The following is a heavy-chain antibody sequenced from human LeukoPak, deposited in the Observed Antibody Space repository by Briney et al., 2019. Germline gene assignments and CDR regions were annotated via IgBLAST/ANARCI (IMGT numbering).Heavy chain of an antibody. CDR2: ISSSSSYI. J-gene: IGHJ4*02. D-gene: IGHD4-17*01. CDR3: ARDPSDYGDYYFDY. CDR1: GFTFSSYS. Sequence: PGGSLRLSCAASGFTFSSYSMNWVRQAPGKGLEWVSSISSSSSYIYYADPVKGRFTISRDNAKNSLYLQMTSLRAEETAVYYCARDPSDYGDYYFDYWGQGTLVTVSS. V-gene: IGHV3-21*01.